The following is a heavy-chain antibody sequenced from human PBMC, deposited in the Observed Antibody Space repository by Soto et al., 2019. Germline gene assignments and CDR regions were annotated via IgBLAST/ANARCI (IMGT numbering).Heavy chain of an antibody. CDR3: ARTVQYSGAFDI. Sequence: QVQLVQSGAEVKKPGSSVKVSCKASGGTFNTYSITWVRQAPGQGLEWMGGIIPIFGTANYAQKFQGRVTITADESTTTAYMEMTSLRSEDTAVYYCARTVQYSGAFDIWGQGTMVTVSS. J-gene: IGHJ3*02. CDR1: GGTFNTYS. CDR2: IIPIFGTA. D-gene: IGHD1-26*01. V-gene: IGHV1-69*01.